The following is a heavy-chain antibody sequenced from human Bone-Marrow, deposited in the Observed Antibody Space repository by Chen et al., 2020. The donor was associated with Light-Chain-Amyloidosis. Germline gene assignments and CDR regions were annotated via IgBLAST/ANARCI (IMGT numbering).Heavy chain of an antibody. Sequence: QVQMVQSGAEVKEPGASIKVSCKTSGYTFTDFYIHWVRQAPGQGLEWMAWINPDTGGTRYAQKFQGWITVTRETSTRTVYLELSRLRSGDTAVYYCSRSGAVAGIFDSWGQGTLVTVSS. CDR3: SRSGAVAGIFDS. CDR2: INPDTGGT. J-gene: IGHJ4*02. V-gene: IGHV1-2*04. CDR1: GYTFTDFY. D-gene: IGHD6-19*01.